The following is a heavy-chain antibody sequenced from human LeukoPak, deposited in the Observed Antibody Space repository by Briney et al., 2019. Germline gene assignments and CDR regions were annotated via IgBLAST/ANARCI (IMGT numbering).Heavy chain of an antibody. J-gene: IGHJ4*02. V-gene: IGHV3-30*02. CDR2: IRYDGSNK. CDR3: AKWPERYGDSPFDY. Sequence: GGSLRHSCAASGFTFSSYGMHWVRQAPGKGLEWVAFIRYDGSNKYYADSVKGRFTISRDNSKNTLYLQMNSLRAEDTAVYYCAKWPERYGDSPFDYWGQGTLVTVSS. D-gene: IGHD4-17*01. CDR1: GFTFSSYG.